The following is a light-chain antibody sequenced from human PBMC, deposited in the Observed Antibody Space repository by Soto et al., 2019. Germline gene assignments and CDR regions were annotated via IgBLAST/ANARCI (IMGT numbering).Light chain of an antibody. CDR2: ETS. Sequence: IVLSQSPGTLSVSPGERVTLSCRGSQTFTSGHLAWYQQRPGQAPRLLIYETSTRAAGIPDRLSDSAYGTDFTLTVSRLQPEDFAIYYCQDFGGSPRYTFGQGT. J-gene: IGKJ2*01. CDR1: QTFTSGH. V-gene: IGKV3-20*01. CDR3: QDFGGSPRYT.